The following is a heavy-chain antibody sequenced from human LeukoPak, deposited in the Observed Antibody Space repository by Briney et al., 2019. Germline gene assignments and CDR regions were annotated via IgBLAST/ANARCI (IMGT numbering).Heavy chain of an antibody. J-gene: IGHJ3*01. Sequence: SETLSLTCTVSSDSITRHYWTWIRQPPGKGLEWIGYIHYGGSTNYNPSLKSRVTISVDTSKKQFSLNMSSVTPADTALYYCARDSVDESSGYYPSGAFDLWGQGTLVTVSS. CDR1: SDSITRHY. D-gene: IGHD3-22*01. CDR3: ARDSVDESSGYYPSGAFDL. V-gene: IGHV4-59*11. CDR2: IHYGGST.